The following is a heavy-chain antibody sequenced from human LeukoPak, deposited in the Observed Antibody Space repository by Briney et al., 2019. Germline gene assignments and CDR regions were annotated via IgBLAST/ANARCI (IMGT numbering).Heavy chain of an antibody. CDR2: MNPNSGNT. CDR3: ARAPPFIAAAGTWWFGP. D-gene: IGHD6-13*01. Sequence: GASVKVSCKASGYTFTSYDINWVRQATGQGLEWMGWMNPNSGNTGYAQKFQGRVTITRNTSISTAYMELSSLRSEDTAVYYCARAPPFIAAAGTWWFGPWGQGTLVTVSS. V-gene: IGHV1-8*03. J-gene: IGHJ5*02. CDR1: GYTFTSYD.